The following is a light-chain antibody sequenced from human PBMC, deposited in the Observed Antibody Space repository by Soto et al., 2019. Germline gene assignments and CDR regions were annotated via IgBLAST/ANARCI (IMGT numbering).Light chain of an antibody. CDR3: QSYDSSLSGSKVV. J-gene: IGLJ2*01. V-gene: IGLV1-40*01. CDR1: SSNIGAGYD. Sequence: QSVLTQPPSVSGAPGQTVTISCTGSSSNIGAGYDVHWYQQLPGTAPKLLIYGNSNRPSGVPDRSSGSKSGTSASLAITGLQAEDEADYYCQSYDSSLSGSKVVFGGGTMLTVL. CDR2: GNS.